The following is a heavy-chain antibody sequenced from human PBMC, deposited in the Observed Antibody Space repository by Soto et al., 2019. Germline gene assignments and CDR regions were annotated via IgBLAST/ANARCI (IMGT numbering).Heavy chain of an antibody. CDR2: IYDTGISGYTPST. Sequence: ETLSLTCTVSGGSITSSYWSWIRRPPGKGLEWIAYIYDTGISGYTPSTSYNPSLKSRVTISVDKSKNQFSLKLSSVTAADTAVYYCARLPYDIRRSPIYYGMDVWGQGTTVTVSS. CDR3: ARLPYDIRRSPIYYGMDV. CDR1: GGSITSSY. J-gene: IGHJ6*02. D-gene: IGHD3-9*01. V-gene: IGHV4-59*12.